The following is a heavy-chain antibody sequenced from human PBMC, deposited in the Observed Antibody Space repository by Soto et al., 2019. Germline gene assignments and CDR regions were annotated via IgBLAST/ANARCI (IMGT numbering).Heavy chain of an antibody. CDR3: ARHPATVTTRYYFDY. CDR1: GGSISSYY. D-gene: IGHD4-17*01. Sequence: SETLSLTCTVSGGSISSYYWSWIRQPPGKGLEWIGYIYYSGSTNYNPSLKSRVTISVDTSKNQFSLKLSSVTAADTAVYYCARHPATVTTRYYFDYWGQGTLVTVSS. V-gene: IGHV4-59*08. CDR2: IYYSGST. J-gene: IGHJ4*02.